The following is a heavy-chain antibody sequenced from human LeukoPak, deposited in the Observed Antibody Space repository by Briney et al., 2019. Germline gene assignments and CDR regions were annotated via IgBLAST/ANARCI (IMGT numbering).Heavy chain of an antibody. J-gene: IGHJ4*02. CDR2: IYYSGST. D-gene: IGHD6-19*01. CDR1: GGSISSSSYY. V-gene: IGHV4-39*07. Sequence: PSETLSLTCTVSGGSISSSSYYWGWIRQPPGKELEWIGSIYYSGSTYYNPSLKSRVTISVDTSKNQFSLKPSSVTAADTAVYYCARGRGSVAVDYWGQGTLVTVSS. CDR3: ARGRGSVAVDY.